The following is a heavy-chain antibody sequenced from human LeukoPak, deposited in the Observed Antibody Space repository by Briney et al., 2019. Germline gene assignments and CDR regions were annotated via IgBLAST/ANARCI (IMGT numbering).Heavy chain of an antibody. Sequence: PSETLSLTCAVYGGSFSGYYWSWIRQPPGKGLEWIGEINHSGSTNYNPSLKSRVTISVDTSKNQFSLKLSSVTAADTAVYYCARELHSRSWKRQGYYYYYMDVWGKGTTVTVSS. D-gene: IGHD2-15*01. CDR3: ARELHSRSWKRQGYYYYYMDV. J-gene: IGHJ6*03. CDR1: GGSFSGYY. CDR2: INHSGST. V-gene: IGHV4-34*01.